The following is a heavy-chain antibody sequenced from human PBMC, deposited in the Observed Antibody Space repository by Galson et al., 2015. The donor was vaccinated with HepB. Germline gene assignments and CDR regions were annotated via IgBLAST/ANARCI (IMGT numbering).Heavy chain of an antibody. CDR1: GYTFTSYG. Sequence: SVKVSCKASGYTFTSYGISWVRQAPGQGLEWMGGIIPIFGTANYAQKFQGRVTITADESTSTAYMELSSLRSEDTAVYYCARWGRSTSSFGGSLVGAFDIWGQGTMVTVSS. CDR2: IIPIFGTA. V-gene: IGHV1-69*13. CDR3: ARWGRSTSSFGGSLVGAFDI. J-gene: IGHJ3*02. D-gene: IGHD2-2*01.